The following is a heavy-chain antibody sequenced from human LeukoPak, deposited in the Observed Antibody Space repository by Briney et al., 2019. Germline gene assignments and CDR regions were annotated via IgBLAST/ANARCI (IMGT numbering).Heavy chain of an antibody. CDR3: AKETVVVVAATPDAFDT. J-gene: IGHJ3*02. D-gene: IGHD2-15*01. CDR2: ISGSGGST. V-gene: IGHV3-23*01. Sequence: GGSLRLSCAASGFTFSSYAMSWVRQAPGKGLEWVSGISGSGGSTHYADSVKDRFTISRDNSKNTLYLQMNSLRAEDTAVYYCAKETVVVVAATPDAFDTWGQGTMVTVSS. CDR1: GFTFSSYA.